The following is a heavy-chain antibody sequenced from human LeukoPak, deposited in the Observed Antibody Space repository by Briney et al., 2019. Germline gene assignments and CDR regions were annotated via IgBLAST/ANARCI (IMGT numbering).Heavy chain of an antibody. D-gene: IGHD3/OR15-3a*01. CDR3: SGLFEVVDFFDI. J-gene: IGHJ3*02. CDR2: IYYNGST. Sequence: SETLSLTCTVSGGSISSYYWCWIRQPPGKGLEWIGYIYYNGSTNYNPSPNSRVTITVDASKNQFSLKLSSMTAADAAVSYCSGLFEVVDFFDIWGQGRMVTVS. V-gene: IGHV4-59*01. CDR1: GGSISSYY.